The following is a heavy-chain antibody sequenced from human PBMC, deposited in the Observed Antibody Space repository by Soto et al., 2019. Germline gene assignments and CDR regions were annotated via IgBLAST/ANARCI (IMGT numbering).Heavy chain of an antibody. V-gene: IGHV4-59*01. CDR3: ARGNGDLHFDY. J-gene: IGHJ4*02. Sequence: PSETLSLTCAVSGGSISTYYWGWIRQPPGKGLEWIGYFHYSGSTYYNPSLKSRVTTSVDTSKKQFSLKLSSVIAADTAVYYCARGNGDLHFDYWGQGTLVTVSS. D-gene: IGHD7-27*01. CDR1: GGSISTYY. CDR2: FHYSGST.